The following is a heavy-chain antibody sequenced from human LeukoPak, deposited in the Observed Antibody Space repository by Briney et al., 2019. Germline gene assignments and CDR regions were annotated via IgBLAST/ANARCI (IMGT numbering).Heavy chain of an antibody. V-gene: IGHV1-2*02. D-gene: IGHD2-2*01. Sequence: ASVKVSCKASGYTFTGYYMHWVRQAPGQGLEWMGWINPNSGGTNYAQKFQGRVTMTRDTSISTAYMELSRLRSDDTAVYYCARSPMIPYCSSTSCPYSFDYWGQGTLVTVSS. CDR3: ARSPMIPYCSSTSCPYSFDY. CDR2: INPNSGGT. J-gene: IGHJ4*02. CDR1: GYTFTGYY.